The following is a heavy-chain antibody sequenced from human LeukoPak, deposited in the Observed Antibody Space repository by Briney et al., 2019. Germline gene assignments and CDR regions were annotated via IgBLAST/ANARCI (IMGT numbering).Heavy chain of an antibody. D-gene: IGHD3-3*01. Sequence: GGSLRLSCAASGFTFSDYYMSWIRQAPGKGLVWVSYISSSGSTIYYADSVKGRFTISRDNAKNSLYLQMNSLRAEDTAVYYCARDSVSYDFWSGYDYWGQGTLVTVSS. CDR2: ISSSGSTI. CDR3: ARDSVSYDFWSGYDY. J-gene: IGHJ4*02. CDR1: GFTFSDYY. V-gene: IGHV3-11*04.